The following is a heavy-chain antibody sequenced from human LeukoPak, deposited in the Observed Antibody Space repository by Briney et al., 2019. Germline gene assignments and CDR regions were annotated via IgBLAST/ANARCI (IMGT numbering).Heavy chain of an antibody. D-gene: IGHD3-22*01. CDR2: ISYDGGNK. Sequence: GGSLRLSCAASGFTFSSYAMHWVRQAPGKGLEWVAVISYDGGNKYYADSVKGRFTISRDNSKNTLYLQMNSLRAEDTAVYYCARSGMNYDSSGYYYFDYWGQGTLVTVSS. CDR1: GFTFSSYA. CDR3: ARSGMNYDSSGYYYFDY. J-gene: IGHJ4*02. V-gene: IGHV3-30-3*01.